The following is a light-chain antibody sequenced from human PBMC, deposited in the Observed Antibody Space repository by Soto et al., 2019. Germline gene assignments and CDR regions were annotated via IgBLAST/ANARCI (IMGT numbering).Light chain of an antibody. CDR2: DAS. Sequence: DIQMTQSPSTLSASVGDRVTITCRASQSISSWLAWYQQKPGKAPRLLIYDASYLERGVPSGFSGSGSGTEFTPTISDLQPDDLANYYCQQYNSFWTFGQGTKVEI. CDR3: QQYNSFWT. CDR1: QSISSW. V-gene: IGKV1-5*01. J-gene: IGKJ1*01.